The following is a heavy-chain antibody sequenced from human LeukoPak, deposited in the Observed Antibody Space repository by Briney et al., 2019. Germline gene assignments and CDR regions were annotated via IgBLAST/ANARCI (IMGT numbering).Heavy chain of an antibody. Sequence: GASVKVSCRASGYTFNTYGVTWVRQVPGQGFEWMGWISPYNGDTNYAQKFQGRVTMTTDTLTCTVFMELRSLRSDDTAVYFCARGGLSGIYGIDYWGQGTLVTVSS. CDR2: ISPYNGDT. CDR3: ARGGLSGIYGIDY. J-gene: IGHJ4*02. D-gene: IGHD1-26*01. V-gene: IGHV1-18*01. CDR1: GYTFNTYG.